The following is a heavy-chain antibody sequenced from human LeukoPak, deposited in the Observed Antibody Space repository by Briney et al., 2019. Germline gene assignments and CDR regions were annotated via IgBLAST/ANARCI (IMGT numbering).Heavy chain of an antibody. J-gene: IGHJ4*02. V-gene: IGHV1-8*01. D-gene: IGHD3-16*02. CDR3: ARGARARGGVIVWGIEY. CDR1: GYTFTSYD. CDR2: MNPNSGNT. Sequence: ASVKVSCKASGYTFTSYDINWVRQATGQGLEWMGWMNPNSGNTGYAQKFQGRVTMTRNTSISTAYMELSSLRSEDTAVYYCARGARARGGVIVWGIEYWGQGTLVTVSS.